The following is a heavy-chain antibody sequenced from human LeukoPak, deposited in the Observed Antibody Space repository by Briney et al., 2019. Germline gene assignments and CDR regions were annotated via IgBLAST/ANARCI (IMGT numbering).Heavy chain of an antibody. J-gene: IGHJ4*02. D-gene: IGHD6-6*01. CDR1: GFTFSSYA. Sequence: GGSLRLSCAASGFTFSSYAMHWVRQAPGKGLEWVAVISYDGSNKYYADSVKGRFTISRDNSKNTLYLQMNSLRAEDTAVYYCARTARVYDYWGQGILVTVSS. V-gene: IGHV3-30-3*01. CDR3: ARTARVYDY. CDR2: ISYDGSNK.